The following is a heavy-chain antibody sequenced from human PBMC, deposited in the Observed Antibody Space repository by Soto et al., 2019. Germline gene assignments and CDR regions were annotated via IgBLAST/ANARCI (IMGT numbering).Heavy chain of an antibody. V-gene: IGHV1-69*13. CDR1: GGTFSSYA. J-gene: IGHJ6*02. Sequence: GASVKVSCKASGGTFSSYAISWVRQAPGQGLEWMGGIIPIFGTANYAQKFQGRVTITADESTSTAYMELSSLRSEDTAVYYCARKPQAVTIFGAAYYYGMDVWGQGTTVTVSS. CDR3: ARKPQAVTIFGAAYYYGMDV. CDR2: IIPIFGTA. D-gene: IGHD3-3*01.